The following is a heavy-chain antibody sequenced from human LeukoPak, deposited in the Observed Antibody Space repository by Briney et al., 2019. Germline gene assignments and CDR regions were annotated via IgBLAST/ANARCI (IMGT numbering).Heavy chain of an antibody. D-gene: IGHD4-17*01. V-gene: IGHV4-38-2*01. CDR2: IFHSGNS. Sequence: PSETLSLTCAVSSYSISSGSYWGWIRQSPGKGLEWVGIIFHSGNSYYNPSLKSRLTMSVDTSKNQFSLQLTSLTAADTAIYYCERVTYVDDMLYQYFDYWGQGILVTVSS. CDR1: SYSISSGSY. CDR3: ERVTYVDDMLYQYFDY. J-gene: IGHJ4*01.